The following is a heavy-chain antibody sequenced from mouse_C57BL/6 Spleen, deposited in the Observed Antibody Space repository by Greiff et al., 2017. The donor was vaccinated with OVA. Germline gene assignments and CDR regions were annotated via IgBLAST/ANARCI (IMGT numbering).Heavy chain of an antibody. V-gene: IGHV1-80*01. Sequence: QVQLQQSGAELVKPGASVKISCKASGYAFSSYWMNWVKQRPGKGLEWIGQIYPGDGDTNYNGKFKGKATLTADKSSSTAYMQLSSLTSEDSAVYFCARPYYYYGSSYRAMDYWGQGTSVTVSA. D-gene: IGHD1-1*01. CDR3: ARPYYYYGSSYRAMDY. CDR2: IYPGDGDT. CDR1: GYAFSSYW. J-gene: IGHJ4*01.